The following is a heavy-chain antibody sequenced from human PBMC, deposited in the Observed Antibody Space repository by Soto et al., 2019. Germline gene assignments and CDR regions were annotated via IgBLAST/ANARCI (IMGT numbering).Heavy chain of an antibody. Sequence: GGSLRLSCAASGFTFSAYSMTWVRQAPGKALEWVGRIKTRSDGGTSHYAARVEGRFTMSRDDSRNMLYLQMTSLKIEDTGVYYCSTGPVTQHYYWYDIDVWGQGTSVTVSS. D-gene: IGHD2-2*01. CDR2: IKTRSDGGTS. V-gene: IGHV3-15*01. CDR1: GFTFSAYS. J-gene: IGHJ6*02. CDR3: STGPVTQHYYWYDIDV.